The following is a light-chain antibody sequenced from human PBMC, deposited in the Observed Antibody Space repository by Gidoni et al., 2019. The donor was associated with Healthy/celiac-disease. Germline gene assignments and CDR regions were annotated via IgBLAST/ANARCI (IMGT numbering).Light chain of an antibody. CDR3: QQYDNLPIT. CDR1: QDNSNY. J-gene: IGKJ5*01. V-gene: IGKV1-33*01. CDR2: DAS. Sequence: DIQRTQSPSSLSASVGDRVTITCQASQDNSNYLNWYQQKPGKAPKLLIYDASNFETGVPSRFSGSGSGTDFTFTISRLHPEDIATYYCQQYDNLPITFGQGTRLEIK.